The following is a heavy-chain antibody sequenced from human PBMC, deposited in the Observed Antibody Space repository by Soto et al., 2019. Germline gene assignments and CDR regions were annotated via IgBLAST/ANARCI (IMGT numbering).Heavy chain of an antibody. D-gene: IGHD6-6*01. V-gene: IGHV1-69*02. CDR1: GDNFNSFI. J-gene: IGHJ4*02. CDR2: ILPSINKT. CDR3: VEALVGFRDC. Sequence: QVQLAQSGPEVKKPGSSVKVACKASGDNFNSFIVNWVRQAPGQGLEWLGRILPSINKTNYGQIFQGRVSISADPSTSTVYLELSGLKSSDTGMYYCVEALVGFRDCWGQGTLVSVSS.